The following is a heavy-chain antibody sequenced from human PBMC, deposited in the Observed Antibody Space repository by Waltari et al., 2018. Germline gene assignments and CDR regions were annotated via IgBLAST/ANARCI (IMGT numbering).Heavy chain of an antibody. J-gene: IGHJ4*02. CDR3: ARAGLGSPLQWLQLLDS. D-gene: IGHD6-19*01. CDR2: IYAGSGGT. V-gene: IGHV3-53*01. CDR1: GFNIYNNY. Sequence: EVQLVESGGGFIQPGGSLRLSCAASGFNIYNNYMSWVRQAPGKGLEWVSVIYAGSGGTFYAESVKGRFSISRDNSKNTLYLDLNSLTAEDTAVYYCARAGLGSPLQWLQLLDSWGRGTLVTVSS.